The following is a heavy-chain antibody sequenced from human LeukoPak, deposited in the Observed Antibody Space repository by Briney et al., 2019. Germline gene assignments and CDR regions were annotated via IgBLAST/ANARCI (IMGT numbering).Heavy chain of an antibody. J-gene: IGHJ4*02. CDR3: ARDWGSGRNDY. D-gene: IGHD3-10*01. CDR1: GGSISSSSYY. CDR2: IYYSGST. V-gene: IGHV4-39*02. Sequence: SETLSLTCTVSGGSISSSSYYWGWIRQPPGKGLEWIGSIYYSGSTYYNPSLKSRVTISVDTSKNQFSLKLSSVTAADTAVYYCARDWGSGRNDYWGQGTLVTVPS.